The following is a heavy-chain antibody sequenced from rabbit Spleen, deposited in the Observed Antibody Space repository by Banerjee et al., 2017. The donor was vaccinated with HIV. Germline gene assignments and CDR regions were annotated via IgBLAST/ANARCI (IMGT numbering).Heavy chain of an antibody. Sequence: QEQLEESGGGLVKPGASLTVTCIASGVSFSGSSYMCWVRQAPGKGLEWIACIDAGSSGFTYFASWAKGRFTISKTSSTTVTLQMTSLTAADTATYFCARDTGTSFSTYGLDLWGQGTLVTVS. CDR3: ARDTGTSFSTYGLDL. CDR1: GVSFSGSSY. D-gene: IGHD7-1*01. CDR2: IDAGSSGFT. J-gene: IGHJ6*01. V-gene: IGHV1S45*01.